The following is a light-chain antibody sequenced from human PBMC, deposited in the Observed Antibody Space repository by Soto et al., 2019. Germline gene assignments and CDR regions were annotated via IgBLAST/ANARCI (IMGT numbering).Light chain of an antibody. J-gene: IGKJ5*01. V-gene: IGKV3-20*01. Sequence: PGERASLSCRASQSVGSSYLAWYQQKPGQAPRLLIYAASSRATGVPERFSGSGSGTDFTLTISRLEPEDFAVYYCQQYGMSPPNTFGQGTRLEIK. CDR2: AAS. CDR3: QQYGMSPPNT. CDR1: QSVGSSY.